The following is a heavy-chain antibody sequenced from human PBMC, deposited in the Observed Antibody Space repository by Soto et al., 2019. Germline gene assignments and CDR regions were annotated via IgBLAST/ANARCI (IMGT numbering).Heavy chain of an antibody. V-gene: IGHV4-34*01. CDR1: GGSFSGYY. Sequence: QVQLQQWGAGLLKPSETLSLTCAVYGGSFSGYYWSWIRQPPGKGLEWIGEINHSGSTNYNPSLKGRVTISVDTSKNQFSLKLSSVTAADTAVYYCARGRGGSSDGGWFDPWGQGTLVTVSS. CDR2: INHSGST. J-gene: IGHJ5*02. D-gene: IGHD6-13*01. CDR3: ARGRGGSSDGGWFDP.